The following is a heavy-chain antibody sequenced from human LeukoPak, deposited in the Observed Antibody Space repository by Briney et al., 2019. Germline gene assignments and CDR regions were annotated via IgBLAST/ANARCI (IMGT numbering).Heavy chain of an antibody. Sequence: ASVKVSCKASGYTFTSYAMHWVRQAPGQRLEWMGWINAGNGDTKYSQKFQGRVTITRDTSASTAYMELSSLGSEDTAVYYCARAVVHCSSTSCYLLGVDYWGQGTLVTVSS. CDR1: GYTFTSYA. J-gene: IGHJ4*02. CDR3: ARAVVHCSSTSCYLLGVDY. V-gene: IGHV1-3*01. CDR2: INAGNGDT. D-gene: IGHD2-2*01.